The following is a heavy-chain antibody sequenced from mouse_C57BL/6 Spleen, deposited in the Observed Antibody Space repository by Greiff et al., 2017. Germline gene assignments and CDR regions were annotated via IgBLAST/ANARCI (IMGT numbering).Heavy chain of an antibody. V-gene: IGHV1-80*01. CDR3: ARKPYGYDVAMDY. Sequence: VQLQQSGAELVKPGASVKISCKASGYAFSSYWMNWVKQRPGKGLEWIGQIYPGDGDTNSNGKFKGKATLTADKSSSTAYMQLSSLTSEDSAVYFCARKPYGYDVAMDYWGQGTSVTVSS. CDR2: IYPGDGDT. D-gene: IGHD2-2*01. CDR1: GYAFSSYW. J-gene: IGHJ4*01.